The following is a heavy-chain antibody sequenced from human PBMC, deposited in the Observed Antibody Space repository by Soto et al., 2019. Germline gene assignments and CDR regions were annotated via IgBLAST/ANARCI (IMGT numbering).Heavy chain of an antibody. Sequence: QEQLVQSGTEVKKPGSSVKVSCKASGGIFSSYAINWVRQAPGQGLDWMGGIIPIFGTANYAQKFQGRITITADESTSTAYMELNSLRSEDTAVYYCARDTGFYSSSSFDYWGRGTLVTVSS. D-gene: IGHD6-6*01. J-gene: IGHJ4*02. CDR3: ARDTGFYSSSSFDY. V-gene: IGHV1-69*01. CDR2: IIPIFGTA. CDR1: GGIFSSYA.